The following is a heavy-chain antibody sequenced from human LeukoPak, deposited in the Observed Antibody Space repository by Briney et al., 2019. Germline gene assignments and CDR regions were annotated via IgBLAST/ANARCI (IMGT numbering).Heavy chain of an antibody. CDR3: ARDAGHQLSRRNYYAMDV. V-gene: IGHV4-39*07. D-gene: IGHD1-1*01. Sequence: GSLRLSCAASGFTFSSYSMNWVRQAPGKGLEWIGSMYYRGSTYYNPSLKSRVTISVDTSKNQFSLKLSSVTAADTAVYYCARDAGHQLSRRNYYAMDVWGQGTTVTVSS. CDR1: GFTFSSYS. J-gene: IGHJ6*02. CDR2: MYYRGST.